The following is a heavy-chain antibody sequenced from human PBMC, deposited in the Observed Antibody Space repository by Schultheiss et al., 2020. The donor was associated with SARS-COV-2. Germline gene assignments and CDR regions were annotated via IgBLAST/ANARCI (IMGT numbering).Heavy chain of an antibody. V-gene: IGHV3-48*01. D-gene: IGHD1-26*01. J-gene: IGHJ4*02. CDR3: ARGLVGANDY. CDR2: ISSSGSTI. Sequence: GGSLRLSCAASGFTFSSYGMHWVRQAPGKGLEWVSYISSSGSTIYYADSVKGRFTISRDNSKNTLYLQMNSLRAEDTAVYYCARGLVGANDYWGQGTLVTVSS. CDR1: GFTFSSYG.